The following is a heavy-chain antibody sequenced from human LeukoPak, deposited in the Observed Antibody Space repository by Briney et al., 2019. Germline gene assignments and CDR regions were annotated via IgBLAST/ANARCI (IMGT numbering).Heavy chain of an antibody. V-gene: IGHV3-21*01. CDR1: GFTFSSYG. J-gene: IGHJ4*02. Sequence: PGGSLRLSCAASGFTFSSYGMHWVRQAPGKGLEWVSSISSSSTYIYYADSVKGRFTISRDNAKNSLYLQMNSLRAEDTAVYYCAKAIVGATSFDYWGQGTLVTVSS. CDR3: AKAIVGATSFDY. CDR2: ISSSSTYI. D-gene: IGHD1-26*01.